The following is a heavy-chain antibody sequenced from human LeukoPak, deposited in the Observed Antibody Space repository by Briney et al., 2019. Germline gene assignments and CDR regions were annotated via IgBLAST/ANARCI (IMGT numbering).Heavy chain of an antibody. J-gene: IGHJ5*02. D-gene: IGHD3-22*01. CDR3: ARIYYFDSSGYYWFDP. V-gene: IGHV4-4*07. CDR1: GVSITNYY. Sequence: KPSETLSLTCTVSGVSITNYYWTWMRQPAGRGLEWIGRMSASGSTNYSPSLKSRVTMSVDTSKSQFSLRLNSVTAADTAVYYCARIYYFDSSGYYWFDPWGRGTLVTVSS. CDR2: MSASGST.